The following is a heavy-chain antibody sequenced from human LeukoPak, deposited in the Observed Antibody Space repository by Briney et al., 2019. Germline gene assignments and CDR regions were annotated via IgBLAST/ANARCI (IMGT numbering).Heavy chain of an antibody. J-gene: IGHJ6*02. Sequence: ASVKVSCKASGYTFTSYYMHWVRQAPGQGLEWMGIINPSGGSTSYAQKFQGRVTMTRDTSTSTVYMELSSLRSEDTAVYYCARGATVTTGSYYYYGMDVWGQGTTVTVSS. CDR1: GYTFTSYY. D-gene: IGHD4-17*01. CDR2: INPSGGST. CDR3: ARGATVTTGSYYYYGMDV. V-gene: IGHV1-46*01.